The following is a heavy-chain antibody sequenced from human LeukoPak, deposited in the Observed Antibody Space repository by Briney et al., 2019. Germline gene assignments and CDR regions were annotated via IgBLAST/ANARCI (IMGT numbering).Heavy chain of an antibody. CDR2: VIPIFGTA. CDR3: ARDRNYYDSSGYDAFDI. Sequence: SVKVSCKASGGTFSSYAISWVRQAPGQGLEWMGGVIPIFGTANYAQKFQGRVTITADESTSTAYMELSSLRSEDTAVYYCARDRNYYDSSGYDAFDIWGQGTMVTVSS. J-gene: IGHJ3*02. CDR1: GGTFSSYA. D-gene: IGHD3-22*01. V-gene: IGHV1-69*13.